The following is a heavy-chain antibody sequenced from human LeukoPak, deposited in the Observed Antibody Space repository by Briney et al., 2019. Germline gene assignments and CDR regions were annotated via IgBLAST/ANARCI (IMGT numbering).Heavy chain of an antibody. CDR1: GYTFTSYY. Sequence: ASVKVSCKASGYTFTSYYMHWVRQAPGEGLEWMGIINPSGGSTSYAQRFQGRVTMTRDTSTSTVYMKVSSLRSEDTAVYYCARDRSGYYGSGSYYNVRYYYGMDVWGKGTTVTVSS. CDR2: INPSGGST. V-gene: IGHV1-46*01. D-gene: IGHD3-10*01. CDR3: ARDRSGYYGSGSYYNVRYYYGMDV. J-gene: IGHJ6*04.